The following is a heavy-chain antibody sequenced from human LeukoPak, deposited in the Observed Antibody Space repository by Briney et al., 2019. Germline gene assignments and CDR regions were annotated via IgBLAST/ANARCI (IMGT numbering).Heavy chain of an antibody. J-gene: IGHJ4*02. Sequence: ASVKVSCKASGYTFTSYGISWVRQAPGQGLEWMGWISAYNGNTNYAQKLQGRVTMTTDTSTSTAYMELRSLRSDDTAVYYCARGSLRMVRGVIFYFDYWGQGTLVTVSS. V-gene: IGHV1-18*01. CDR2: ISAYNGNT. CDR1: GYTFTSYG. CDR3: ARGSLRMVRGVIFYFDY. D-gene: IGHD3-10*01.